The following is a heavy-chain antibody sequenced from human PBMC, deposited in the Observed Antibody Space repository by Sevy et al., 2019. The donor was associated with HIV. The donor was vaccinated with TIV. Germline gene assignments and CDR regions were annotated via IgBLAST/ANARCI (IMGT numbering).Heavy chain of an antibody. Sequence: GGSLRLSCAASGFTFSSYWMSWVRQAPGKGLEWVANIKQDGSEKYYVDSVKGRFTISRDNAKNSLYLQMNSLRAEDTAVYYRARVRYYDQFNWFDPWGQGTLVTVSS. CDR1: GFTFSSYW. CDR2: IKQDGSEK. J-gene: IGHJ5*02. D-gene: IGHD3-22*01. V-gene: IGHV3-7*01. CDR3: ARVRYYDQFNWFDP.